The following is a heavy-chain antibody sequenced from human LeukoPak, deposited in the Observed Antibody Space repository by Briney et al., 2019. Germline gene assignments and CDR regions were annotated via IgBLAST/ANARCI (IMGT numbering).Heavy chain of an antibody. Sequence: GGSLRLSCAASGFTFSSDWMSWVRQAPGKGLEWVANIKQDGSEKYYVDSVKGRFTISRDNAKNSLYLQMNSLRAEDTAVYYCARGYCSSTSCYGRLYYFDYWGQGTLVTVSS. V-gene: IGHV3-7*01. J-gene: IGHJ4*02. CDR2: IKQDGSEK. CDR3: ARGYCSSTSCYGRLYYFDY. CDR1: GFTFSSDW. D-gene: IGHD2-2*01.